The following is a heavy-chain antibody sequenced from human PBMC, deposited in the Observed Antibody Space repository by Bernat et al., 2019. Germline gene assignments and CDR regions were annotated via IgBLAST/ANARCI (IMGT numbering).Heavy chain of an antibody. D-gene: IGHD3-3*01. V-gene: IGHV3-48*03. J-gene: IGHJ4*02. CDR3: ARGGDFWSGYNFDY. CDR1: GFTFSSYE. CDR2: ISSSGSTI. Sequence: EVQLVESGGGLVQPGGSLRLSCAASGFTFSSYEMNWVRQAPGKGLEGVSYISSSGSTIYYADSVKGRFTISRDNAKNSLYLQMNSLRAEDTAVYYCARGGDFWSGYNFDYWGQGTLVTVSS.